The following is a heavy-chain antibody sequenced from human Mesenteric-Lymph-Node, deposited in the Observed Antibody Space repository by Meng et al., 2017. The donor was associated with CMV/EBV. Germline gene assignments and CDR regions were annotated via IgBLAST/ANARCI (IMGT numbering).Heavy chain of an antibody. D-gene: IGHD2-21*01. V-gene: IGHV3-33*01. J-gene: IGHJ4*02. CDR2: VWFDESNK. Sequence: SGFTFRRNAMHWVRQAPGKGLEWVAIVWFDESNKYYADSVKGRFTISRDTSQTMLYLQMNSLSAEAPSVSSFATYGGGIHFPLFFAYWFPGSLVTVSS. CDR3: ATYGGGIHFPLFFAY. CDR1: GFTFRRNA.